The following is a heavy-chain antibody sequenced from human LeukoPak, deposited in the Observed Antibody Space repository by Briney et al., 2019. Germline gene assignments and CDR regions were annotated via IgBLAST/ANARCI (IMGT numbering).Heavy chain of an antibody. Sequence: PGGSLRLSCAASGFTFSIYGMTWVRQAPGKGLEWVSGISGSGGHTYYAVSVKGRFTISRDNSKNTLYLQMNGLRPEDTAVYFCAKDWGNKFASGSSYLDSWGQGTLVTVSS. J-gene: IGHJ4*02. CDR3: AKDWGNKFASGSSYLDS. CDR1: GFTFSIYG. D-gene: IGHD3-10*01. V-gene: IGHV3-23*01. CDR2: ISGSGGHT.